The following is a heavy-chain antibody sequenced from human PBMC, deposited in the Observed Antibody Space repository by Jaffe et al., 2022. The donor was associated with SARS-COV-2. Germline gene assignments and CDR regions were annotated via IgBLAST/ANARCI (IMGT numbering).Heavy chain of an antibody. D-gene: IGHD3-10*01. CDR2: INWNGGST. CDR3: ARAVRGGSGSYYPFDYYYGMDV. CDR1: GFTFDDYG. V-gene: IGHV3-20*01. J-gene: IGHJ6*02. Sequence: EVQLVESGGGVVRPGGSLRLSCAASGFTFDDYGMSWVRQAPGKGLEWVSGINWNGGSTGYADSVKGRFTISRDNAKNSLYLQMNSLRAEDTALYHCARAVRGGSGSYYPFDYYYGMDVWGQGTTVTVSS.